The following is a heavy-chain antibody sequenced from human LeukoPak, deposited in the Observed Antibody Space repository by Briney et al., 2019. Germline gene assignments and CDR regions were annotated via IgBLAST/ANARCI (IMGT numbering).Heavy chain of an antibody. CDR1: GYTFTSYG. V-gene: IGHV1-2*02. Sequence: ASVKVSCKASGYTFTSYGISWVRQAPGQGLEWMGWINPNSGGTNYAQKFQGRVTMTRDTSISTAYMELSRLRSDDTAVYYCARDESGAKVFQHWGQGTLVTVSS. J-gene: IGHJ1*01. CDR2: INPNSGGT. CDR3: ARDESGAKVFQH. D-gene: IGHD1-26*01.